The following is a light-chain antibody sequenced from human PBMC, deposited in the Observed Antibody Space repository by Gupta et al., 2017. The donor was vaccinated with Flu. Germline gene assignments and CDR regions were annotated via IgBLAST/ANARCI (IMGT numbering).Light chain of an antibody. Sequence: SPSTLSASVGDRVTITCRASQSISIWLAWYQQKPGKVPKLLIYKASSLESGVPSRFSGSGAGKEFTLTISSLQPDDFATYYCQRYDSLWTFGQGTRVEIK. J-gene: IGKJ1*01. CDR2: KAS. CDR1: QSISIW. V-gene: IGKV1-5*03. CDR3: QRYDSLWT.